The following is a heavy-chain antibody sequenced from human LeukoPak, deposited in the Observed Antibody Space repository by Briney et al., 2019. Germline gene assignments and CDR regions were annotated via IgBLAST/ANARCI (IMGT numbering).Heavy chain of an antibody. CDR3: ATRPPSKTYLAVFDY. Sequence: ETLSLTCTVSGYSISSGYYWGWIRQPPGKGLEWVSGITYNGGSTYYADSVRGRFTVSRDNSKNTLYLQMNSLRAEDTALYYCATRPPSKTYLAVFDYWGQGSLVTVSS. CDR1: GYSISSGYY. D-gene: IGHD2/OR15-2a*01. J-gene: IGHJ4*02. V-gene: IGHV3-23*01. CDR2: ITYNGGST.